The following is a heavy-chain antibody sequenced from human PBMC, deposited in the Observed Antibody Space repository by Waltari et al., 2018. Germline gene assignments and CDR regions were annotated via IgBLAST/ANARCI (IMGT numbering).Heavy chain of an antibody. CDR3: AKDAPIVLMVYANGGGFDP. Sequence: EVQLLESGGGLVQPGGSLRLSCAASGFTFSSYAMSWVRQAPGKGVEWVSAISGSGGSTYYADSVKGRFTISRDNSKNTLYLQMNSLRAEDTAVYYCAKDAPIVLMVYANGGGFDPWGQGTLVTVSS. V-gene: IGHV3-23*01. J-gene: IGHJ5*02. CDR2: ISGSGGST. CDR1: GFTFSSYA. D-gene: IGHD2-8*01.